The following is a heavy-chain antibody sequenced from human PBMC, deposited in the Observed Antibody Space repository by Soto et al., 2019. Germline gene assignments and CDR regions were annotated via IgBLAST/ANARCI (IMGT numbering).Heavy chain of an antibody. V-gene: IGHV4-34*01. D-gene: IGHD6-13*01. Sequence: ASETLSLTCAVYGGSFSGYYWSWIRQPPGKGLEWIGEINHSGSTNYNPSLKSRVTISVDTSKNQFSLKLSSVTAADTAVYYCARGRRQQLVRFNYYYYYYMDVWGQGTTVTVSS. J-gene: IGHJ6*03. CDR3: ARGRRQQLVRFNYYYYYYMDV. CDR1: GGSFSGYY. CDR2: INHSGST.